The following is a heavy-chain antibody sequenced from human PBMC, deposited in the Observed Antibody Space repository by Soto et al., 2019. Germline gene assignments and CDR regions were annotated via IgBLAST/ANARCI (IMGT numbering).Heavy chain of an antibody. J-gene: IGHJ5*02. D-gene: IGHD3-10*01. CDR3: ARNKYYYGSGKFDP. CDR2: IYTSGST. V-gene: IGHV4-4*07. Sequence: QVQLQESGPGLVKPSETLSLTCTVSGGSISSYYWSWIRQPAGKGLEWIGRIYTSGSTNYNPSLKSRVTMSVDTSKNQFSLKLSSVTAADTDVYYCARNKYYYGSGKFDPWGQGTLVTVSS. CDR1: GGSISSYY.